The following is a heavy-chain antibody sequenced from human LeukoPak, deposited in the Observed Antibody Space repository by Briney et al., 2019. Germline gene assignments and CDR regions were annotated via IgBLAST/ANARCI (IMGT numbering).Heavy chain of an antibody. CDR3: ACFLAGTVVGFDY. V-gene: IGHV3-30*03. Sequence: GGSLRLSCAASGFTFGNYGMHWVRQAPGKGLEWVAVVSYDGSNKYYADSVKGRFTISRDSSKNTLYLQMNSLRAEDTAVYYCACFLAGTVVGFDYWGQGTLVTVSS. CDR1: GFTFGNYG. J-gene: IGHJ4*02. D-gene: IGHD6-19*01. CDR2: VSYDGSNK.